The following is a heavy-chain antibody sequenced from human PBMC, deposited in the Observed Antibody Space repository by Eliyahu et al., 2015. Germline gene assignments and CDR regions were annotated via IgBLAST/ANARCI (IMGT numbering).Heavy chain of an antibody. CDR3: AKDGAGYNWNYDWFDP. CDR2: ISGSGGST. CDR1: GFXXXSXA. Sequence: EVQLLESGGGLVQPGGSLRLSCAASGFXXXSXAMXWVRQAPGKGLEWVSAISGSGGSTYYADSVKGRFTISRDNSKNTLYLQMNSLRAEDTAVYYCAKDGAGYNWNYDWFDPWGQGTLVTVSS. V-gene: IGHV3-23*01. J-gene: IGHJ5*02. D-gene: IGHD1-7*01.